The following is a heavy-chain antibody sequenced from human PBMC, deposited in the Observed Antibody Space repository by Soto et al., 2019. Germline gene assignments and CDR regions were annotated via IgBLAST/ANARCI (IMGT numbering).Heavy chain of an antibody. D-gene: IGHD3-9*01. CDR2: IYYSWTT. V-gene: IGHV4-39*01. J-gene: IGHJ6*02. Sequence: STETLSLTCTVSSASISSSSYTWGWIRQPPGKGLEWIGSIYYSWTTYYNPSLNSRVTVSVDTSKNQFSLKVTSVTAADTAVYYCARLNGYFFCSRCDGHYAMGVWGQGTTVT. CDR3: ARLNGYFFCSRCDGHYAMGV. CDR1: SASISSSSYT.